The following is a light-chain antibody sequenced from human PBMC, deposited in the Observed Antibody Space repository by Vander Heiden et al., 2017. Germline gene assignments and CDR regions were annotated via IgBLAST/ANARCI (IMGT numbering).Light chain of an antibody. CDR3: AAWDDSLSGLWV. CDR1: SSNIGSNY. V-gene: IGLV1-47*02. J-gene: IGLJ3*02. Sequence: QSVLTHPPSASRTPGQTVPIPCSGSSSNIGSNYVYWYHPLPGTAPKLLSYSNNQRPSGVPDRFSGSKSGTSASLAISGLRSEDEADYYCAAWDDSLSGLWVFGGGTKLTVL. CDR2: SNN.